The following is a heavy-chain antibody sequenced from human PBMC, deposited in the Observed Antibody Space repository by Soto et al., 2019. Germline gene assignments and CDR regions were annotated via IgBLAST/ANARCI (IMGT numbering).Heavy chain of an antibody. Sequence: QVQLVQSGAEVKKPGASVKVSCKASGYTFTSYGISWVRQAPGQGLEWMGWISAYNGNTNYAQKLQGRVTMTTDTSTRIAYMELRGVRSDDTAVYDCARGHERLRLGNDWFDPWGQGTLVTVSS. J-gene: IGHJ5*02. V-gene: IGHV1-18*01. D-gene: IGHD4-17*01. CDR2: ISAYNGNT. CDR1: GYTFTSYG. CDR3: ARGHERLRLGNDWFDP.